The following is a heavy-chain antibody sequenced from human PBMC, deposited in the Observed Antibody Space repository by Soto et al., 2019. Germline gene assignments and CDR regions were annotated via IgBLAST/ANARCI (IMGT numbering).Heavy chain of an antibody. Sequence: SETLSLTCTVSGGSISSGGYYWSWIRQHPGKGLEWIGYIYYSGSTYYNPSLKSRVTISVDTSKNQFSLKLSSVTAADTAVYYCARLGKKTGTTPNFDYWGQGTLVTGSS. D-gene: IGHD1-1*01. CDR3: ARLGKKTGTTPNFDY. CDR2: IYYSGST. V-gene: IGHV4-31*03. CDR1: GGSISSGGYY. J-gene: IGHJ4*02.